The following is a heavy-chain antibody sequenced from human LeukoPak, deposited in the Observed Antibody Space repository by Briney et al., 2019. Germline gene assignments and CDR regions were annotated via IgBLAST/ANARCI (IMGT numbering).Heavy chain of an antibody. CDR2: INHSGST. V-gene: IGHV4-34*01. CDR3: ARHGKLRYFDWFRLNWFDP. CDR1: GGSFSGYY. D-gene: IGHD3-9*01. Sequence: SETLSLTCAVYGGSFSGYYWSWIRQPPGKGLEWIGEINHSGSTNYNPSLKCRVTISVDTSKNQFSLKLSSVTAADTAVYYCARHGKLRYFDWFRLNWFDPWGQGTLVTVSS. J-gene: IGHJ5*02.